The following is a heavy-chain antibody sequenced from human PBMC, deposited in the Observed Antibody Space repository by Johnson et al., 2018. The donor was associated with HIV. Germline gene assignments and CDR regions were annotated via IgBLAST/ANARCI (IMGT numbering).Heavy chain of an antibody. Sequence: MQLVESGGGVVQPGGSLRLSCAASGFTFSSNYMSWVRQAPGKGLEWVSVIYSGGSTYYADSLKGRFIISRDNSKNTLYLQMNSLRAEDTAVYYCARGGWGDAFDIWGQGTMVTVSS. D-gene: IGHD3-16*01. V-gene: IGHV3-66*01. CDR2: IYSGGST. CDR3: ARGGWGDAFDI. CDR1: GFTFSSNY. J-gene: IGHJ3*02.